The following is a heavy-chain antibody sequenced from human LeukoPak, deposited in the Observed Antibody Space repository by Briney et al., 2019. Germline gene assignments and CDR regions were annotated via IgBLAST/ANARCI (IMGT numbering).Heavy chain of an antibody. J-gene: IGHJ4*02. CDR2: ISAYNGNT. CDR3: ARVIISSVVVVAATKTTVVTPNDY. V-gene: IGHV1-18*04. Sequence: ASVKVSCKASGYTFTGYYMHWVRQAPGQGLEWMGWISAYNGNTNYAQKLQGRVTMTTDTSTSTAYMELRSLRSDDTAVYYCARVIISSVVVVAATKTTVVTPNDYWGQGTLVTVSS. CDR1: GYTFTGYY. D-gene: IGHD2-15*01.